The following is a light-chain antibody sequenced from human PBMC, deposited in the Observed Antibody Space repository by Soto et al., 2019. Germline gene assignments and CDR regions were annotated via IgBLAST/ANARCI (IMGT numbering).Light chain of an antibody. Sequence: EMVLTQSPCTLSLSPGERATLSCRASQSVSSYLAWYQQKPGQAPRLLIYGASSRATGIPDRFSGSGSGTDFTLTISRLEPEDFAVYYCQQCGSSPETFGQVTNADTK. J-gene: IGKJ1*01. CDR1: QSVSSY. CDR3: QQCGSSPET. V-gene: IGKV3-20*01. CDR2: GAS.